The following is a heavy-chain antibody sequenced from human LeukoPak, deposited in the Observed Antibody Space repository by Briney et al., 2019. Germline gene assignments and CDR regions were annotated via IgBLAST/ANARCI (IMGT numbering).Heavy chain of an antibody. CDR3: VKGPIAAAAFDAFDI. CDR1: GFTFSSYA. J-gene: IGHJ3*02. CDR2: ISSNGGST. Sequence: PGGSLRLSCSAPGFTFSSYAMHWVRQAPGKGLEYVSAISSNGGSTYYADSVKGRFTNSRDNSKNTLYLQMSSLRAEDTAVYYCVKGPIAAAAFDAFDIWGQGTMVTVSS. V-gene: IGHV3-64D*06. D-gene: IGHD6-13*01.